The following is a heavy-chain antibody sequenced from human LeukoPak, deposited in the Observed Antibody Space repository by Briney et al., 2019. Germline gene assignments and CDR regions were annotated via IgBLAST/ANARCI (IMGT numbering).Heavy chain of an antibody. V-gene: IGHV3-23*01. J-gene: IGHJ4*02. CDR2: VNADGGNT. D-gene: IGHD1-26*01. CDR1: GFTFDNYR. CDR3: TKRVKYGGTWDHFAD. Sequence: GGSLRLSCAASGFTFDNYRMSWVRQAPGKGLEWVSTVNADGGNTYYADSVKGRFTISRDNSKSTLILQMNSLRVEDTALYYCTKRVKYGGTWDHFADWGQGTLVAVSS.